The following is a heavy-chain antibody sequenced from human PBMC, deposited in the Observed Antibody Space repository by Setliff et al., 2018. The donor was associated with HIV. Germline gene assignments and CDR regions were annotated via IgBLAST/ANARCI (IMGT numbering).Heavy chain of an antibody. Sequence: PSETLSLTCTVSGDSINSGDYYWTWIRHHPGKGLEWIGYIYYSGSTNYNPSLKSRVIISVDSSKNQFFLKLTSVTAADTAMYYCARVSQDLLGAFDIRGQGTMVTVS. CDR1: GDSINSGDYY. J-gene: IGHJ3*02. V-gene: IGHV4-31*03. D-gene: IGHD7-27*01. CDR2: IYYSGST. CDR3: ARVSQDLLGAFDI.